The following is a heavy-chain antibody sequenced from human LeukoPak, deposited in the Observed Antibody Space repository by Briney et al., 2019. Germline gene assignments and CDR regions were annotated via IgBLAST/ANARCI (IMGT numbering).Heavy chain of an antibody. CDR1: GFTFSSYA. CDR2: ISGSGGST. Sequence: GGSLRLSCAASGFTFSSYAMSWLRQAPGKGLEWVSAISGSGGSTYYADPVKGRFTISRDNSKNTLYLQMNSLRAEDTAVYYCAKDRYDSSGYSYFVYWGQGTLVTVSS. V-gene: IGHV3-23*01. D-gene: IGHD3-22*01. J-gene: IGHJ4*02. CDR3: AKDRYDSSGYSYFVY.